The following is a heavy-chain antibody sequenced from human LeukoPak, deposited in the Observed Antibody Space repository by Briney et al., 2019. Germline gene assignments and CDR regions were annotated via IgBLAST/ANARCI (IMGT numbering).Heavy chain of an antibody. CDR1: GGSISSDC. D-gene: IGHD6-19*01. Sequence: SETLPLTCSVSGGSISSDCWSWIRQPGGKGLEWIGRFYSSGTSDINPPYQPRATISVDTSKNQVFLTLTSLTAADTAVYFCAREKSVSGWHADSWGQGTLVTVSS. CDR3: AREKSVSGWHADS. CDR2: FYSSGTS. J-gene: IGHJ4*02. V-gene: IGHV4-4*07.